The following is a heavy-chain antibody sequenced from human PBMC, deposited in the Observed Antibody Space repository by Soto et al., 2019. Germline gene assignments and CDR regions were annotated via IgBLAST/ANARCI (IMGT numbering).Heavy chain of an antibody. D-gene: IGHD2-15*01. CDR1: GFSFVNYA. Sequence: GYLRLSCAASGFSFVNYAMNWVRQAPGKGLEWVSGLSGSGTSTYYADSVKGRFTISRDNSRDTLFLQMNSLTADDTAGYYCAKATPRGGCFNPLDHWGLG. J-gene: IGHJ4*02. CDR3: AKATPRGGCFNPLDH. CDR2: LSGSGTST. V-gene: IGHV3-23*01.